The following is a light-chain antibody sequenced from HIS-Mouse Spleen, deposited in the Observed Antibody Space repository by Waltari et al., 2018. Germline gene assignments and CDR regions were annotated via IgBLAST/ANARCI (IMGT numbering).Light chain of an antibody. V-gene: IGLV3-10*01. CDR3: YSTDSSGNHRV. J-gene: IGLJ2*01. Sequence: SYELTHPPSESGSPRQTPTSTSSGEALPKKYAYWYQQKSGQAPVLVIFEDSKRPSGIPARFSGSSSGTMATLTISGAQVEDEADYYCYSTDSSGNHRVFGGGTKLTVL. CDR1: ALPKKY. CDR2: EDS.